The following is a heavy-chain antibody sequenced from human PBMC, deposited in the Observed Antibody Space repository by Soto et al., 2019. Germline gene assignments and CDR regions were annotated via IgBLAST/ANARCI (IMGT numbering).Heavy chain of an antibody. CDR2: INQDGSER. CDR1: GLTFRNDW. D-gene: IGHD4-17*01. V-gene: IGHV3-7*03. CDR3: AVYGYGVSAAAY. Sequence: PGGSLRLSCAGSGLTFRNDWLSWVRQAPGKGLEWVANINQDGSERYYVDSVRGRFTISRDDVENSLYLQLNSLRPEDTAVYYCAVYGYGVSAAAYWGQGTLVTVSS. J-gene: IGHJ4*02.